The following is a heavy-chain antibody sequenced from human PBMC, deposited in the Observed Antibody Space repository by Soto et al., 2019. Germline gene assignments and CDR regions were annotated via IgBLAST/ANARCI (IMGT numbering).Heavy chain of an antibody. D-gene: IGHD2-2*01. V-gene: IGHV3-7*01. Sequence: GGSLRLSCAASGFIFSTYWMTWVRQAPGKGLEWVANIKPDGSAKNYVDSVKGRFAISRDNAKSSVSLQMNTLRVEDTAVYYCAREDSIIIPAVSDFWGQGTLVTVSS. CDR1: GFIFSTYW. J-gene: IGHJ4*02. CDR3: AREDSIIIPAVSDF. CDR2: IKPDGSAK.